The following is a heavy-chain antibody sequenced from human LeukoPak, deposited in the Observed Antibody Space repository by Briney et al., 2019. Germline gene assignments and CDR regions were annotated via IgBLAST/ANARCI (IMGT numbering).Heavy chain of an antibody. Sequence: GGSLRLSCAASGFTFSSYSMNWVRQAPGKGLEWVSYISSSSSTIYYADSVKGRFTISRDNAKNSLYLQMNSLRAADTAVYYCARSNYGSGSYYNDYWGQGTLVTVSS. V-gene: IGHV3-48*01. CDR1: GFTFSSYS. CDR2: ISSSSSTI. D-gene: IGHD3-10*01. J-gene: IGHJ4*02. CDR3: ARSNYGSGSYYNDY.